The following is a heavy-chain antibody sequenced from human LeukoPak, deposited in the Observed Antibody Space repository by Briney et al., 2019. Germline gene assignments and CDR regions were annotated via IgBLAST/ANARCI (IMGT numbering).Heavy chain of an antibody. CDR2: ISSSSSYI. CDR1: GFTFSSYS. D-gene: IGHD1-26*01. Sequence: GGSLRLSCAASGFTFSSYSMNWVRQAPGKGLEWVSSISSSSSYIYYADSVKGRFTISRDNAKNSLYLQMNSLRAEDTAVYYCATASGSYLAYWGQGTLVTVSS. J-gene: IGHJ4*02. CDR3: ATASGSYLAY. V-gene: IGHV3-21*01.